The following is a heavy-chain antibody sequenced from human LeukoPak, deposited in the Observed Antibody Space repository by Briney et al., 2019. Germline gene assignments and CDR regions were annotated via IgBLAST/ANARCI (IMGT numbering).Heavy chain of an antibody. J-gene: IGHJ4*02. Sequence: SETLSLTCAVYVGSFSGYSWSWIRQSPGKGLQWIGEINHSGYTNYNPSLKSRVTVSVDTSKNQFALNLYSVTAADTAVYYCARSYYGSGNYPYYFDYWGQGTLVTVSS. CDR3: ARSYYGSGNYPYYFDY. V-gene: IGHV4-34*01. CDR1: VGSFSGYS. CDR2: INHSGYT. D-gene: IGHD3-10*01.